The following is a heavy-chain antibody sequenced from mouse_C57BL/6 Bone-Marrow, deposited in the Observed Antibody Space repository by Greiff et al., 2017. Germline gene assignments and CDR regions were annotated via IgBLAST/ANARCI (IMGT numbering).Heavy chain of an antibody. CDR1: GYTFTSYG. V-gene: IGHV1-81*01. CDR3: ASPLYGSSPAWFAY. D-gene: IGHD1-1*01. J-gene: IGHJ3*01. Sequence: QVQLKQSGAELARPGASVKLSCKASGYTFTSYGISWVKQRTGQGLEWIGEIYPRSGNTYYNEKFKGKATLTADKSSSTAYMKLRSLTSEDSAVYFCASPLYGSSPAWFAYWGQGTLVTVSA. CDR2: IYPRSGNT.